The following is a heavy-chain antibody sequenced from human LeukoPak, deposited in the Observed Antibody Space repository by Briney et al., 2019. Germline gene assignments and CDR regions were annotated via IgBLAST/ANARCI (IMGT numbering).Heavy chain of an antibody. V-gene: IGHV4-38-2*01. CDR2: IYHSGST. D-gene: IGHD3-22*01. Sequence: PSETLSLTCAVSGYSISSGYYWGWIRQPPGKGLEWIGSIYHSGSTNYNPSLKSRVTISVDTSKNQFSLKLSSVTAADTAVYYCARGHYYDSSGYYGYWGQGTLVTVSS. CDR1: GYSISSGYY. J-gene: IGHJ4*02. CDR3: ARGHYYDSSGYYGY.